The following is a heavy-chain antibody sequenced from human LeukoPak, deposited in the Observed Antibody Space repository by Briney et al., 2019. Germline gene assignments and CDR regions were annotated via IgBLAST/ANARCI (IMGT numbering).Heavy chain of an antibody. D-gene: IGHD4-17*01. V-gene: IGHV1-8*01. J-gene: IGHJ6*03. CDR2: MNPNSGNT. CDR1: GYTFTSYD. CDR3: ARYYGDYVGYYYYMDV. Sequence: ASVKVSCKASGYTFTSYDINWVRQATGQGLEWMGWMNPNSGNTGYAQKFQGRVTMTRNTSISTAYMELRSLRSDDTAVYYCARYYGDYVGYYYYMDVWGKGTTVTVSS.